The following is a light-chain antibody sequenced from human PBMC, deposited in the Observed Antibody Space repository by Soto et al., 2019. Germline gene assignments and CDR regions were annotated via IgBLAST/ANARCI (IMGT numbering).Light chain of an antibody. Sequence: DIQMTQSPSSLSVSVGERVTITCRASQSISSYLNWYQQKPGKAPKLLIYAASSLQSGVPSRFSGSGSGTDFTLTISSLQPEDFATYYCQQSYSTHTFGQGTKLEIK. J-gene: IGKJ2*01. CDR3: QQSYSTHT. CDR1: QSISSY. CDR2: AAS. V-gene: IGKV1-39*01.